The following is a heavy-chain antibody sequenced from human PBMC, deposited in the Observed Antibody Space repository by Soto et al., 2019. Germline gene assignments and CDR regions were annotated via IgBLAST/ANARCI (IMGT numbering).Heavy chain of an antibody. V-gene: IGHV4-4*07. Sequence: QVQLQESGPGLVKSWETLSLTCTVSGGPITSQAWSWVRQPAGKRLEWIGRVYLSGSTNLNPSLKCRVTMSVVTSKNQFFLKLTSMTAADRAMYFCVRGGTYYDSFDMWGQGTMVTVSS. CDR3: VRGGTYYDSFDM. J-gene: IGHJ3*02. CDR1: GGPITSQA. D-gene: IGHD1-26*01. CDR2: VYLSGST.